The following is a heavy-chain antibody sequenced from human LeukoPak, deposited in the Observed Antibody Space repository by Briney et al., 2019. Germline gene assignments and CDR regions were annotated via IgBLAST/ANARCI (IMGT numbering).Heavy chain of an antibody. Sequence: GGSLRLSCAASGFTFSSYGMHWVRQAPGKGLEWVAVISYDGSNKYYADSVKGRFTISRDNAKNSLYLQMNSLILEDTAVYYCARDGSGSGDYWGQGTLVTVSS. CDR3: ARDGSGSGDY. J-gene: IGHJ4*02. CDR2: ISYDGSNK. CDR1: GFTFSSYG. D-gene: IGHD2-15*01. V-gene: IGHV3-30*03.